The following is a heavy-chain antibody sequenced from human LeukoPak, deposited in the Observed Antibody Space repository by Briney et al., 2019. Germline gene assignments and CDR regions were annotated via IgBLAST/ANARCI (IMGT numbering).Heavy chain of an antibody. Sequence: GGSLRLSCAASGFTFDDYGMSWVRQAPGKGLEWVSGINWNGGSTGYADSVKGRFTISRDNAKNSLYLQMNSLRAEDTALYYCARVVYVWSGETPIDYWGQGPLVTVSS. CDR1: GFTFDDYG. V-gene: IGHV3-20*04. CDR3: ARVVYVWSGETPIDY. CDR2: INWNGGST. J-gene: IGHJ4*02. D-gene: IGHD3-3*01.